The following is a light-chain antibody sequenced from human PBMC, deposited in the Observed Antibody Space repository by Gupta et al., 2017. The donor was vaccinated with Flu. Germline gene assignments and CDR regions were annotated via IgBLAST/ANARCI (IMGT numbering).Light chain of an antibody. V-gene: IGLV3-21*02. J-gene: IGLJ2*01. Sequence: SYVLTQPPSVSVAPRQTATITCAGDNLASQRVPWDQQRPGQAPVLVVYGNSGRPSGIPERFSGSNCGGTASLTISRVEAGDAADYYGQVWDQISDHQVFGGGTKVTVL. CDR2: GNS. CDR3: QVWDQISDHQV. CDR1: NLASQR.